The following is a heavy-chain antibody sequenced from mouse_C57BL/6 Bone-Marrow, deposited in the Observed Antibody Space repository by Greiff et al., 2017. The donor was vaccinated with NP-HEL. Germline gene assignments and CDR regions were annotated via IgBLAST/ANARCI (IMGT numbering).Heavy chain of an antibody. CDR3: AKKTHDLAWFAY. CDR2: INPNNGGT. V-gene: IGHV1-22*01. J-gene: IGHJ3*01. CDR1: GYTFTDYN. Sequence: VQLQQSGPELVKPGASVKMSCKASGYTFTDYNMHWVKQSHGKSLEWIGYINPNNGGTSYNQKFKGKATLTVNKSSSTAYMELRSLTSEDSAVYYCAKKTHDLAWFAYWGQGTLVTVSA. D-gene: IGHD2-3*01.